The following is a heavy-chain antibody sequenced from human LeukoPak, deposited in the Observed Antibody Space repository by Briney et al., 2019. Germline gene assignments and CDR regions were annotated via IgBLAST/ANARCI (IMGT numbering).Heavy chain of an antibody. CDR1: GGSISSYY. V-gene: IGHV4-59*12. CDR3: ARDPIAASGAGGPNYYYYYGMDV. CDR2: IYYSGST. Sequence: SETLSLTCTVSGGSISSYYWSWIRQPPGKGLEWIGYIYYSGSTNYNPSLKSRVTISVDTSKNQFSLKLSSVTAADTAVYYCARDPIAASGAGGPNYYYYYGMDVWGQGTTVTVSS. D-gene: IGHD6-25*01. J-gene: IGHJ6*02.